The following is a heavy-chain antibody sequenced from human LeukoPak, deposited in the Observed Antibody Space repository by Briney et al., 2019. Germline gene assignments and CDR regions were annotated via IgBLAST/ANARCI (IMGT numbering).Heavy chain of an antibody. D-gene: IGHD5-24*01. J-gene: IGHJ4*02. CDR1: GGSINSHSYY. CDR2: VYYDGTS. Sequence: SETLSLTCTVSGGSINSHSYYWGRIRQPPGKGLEWIGSVYYDGTSYSNPSLTSRAAVFVDTSRDEFSLDLSFVTAADTAVYYCVRHISTNTGYFDSCGQGTLVSVSS. CDR3: VRHISTNTGYFDS. V-gene: IGHV4-39*01.